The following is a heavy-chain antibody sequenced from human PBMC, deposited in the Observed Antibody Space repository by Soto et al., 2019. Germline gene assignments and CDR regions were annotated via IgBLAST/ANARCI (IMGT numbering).Heavy chain of an antibody. CDR2: IYWDGAK. Sequence: QITLKESGPTLVKPTQTLTMTCTFSGFSLNTGGLGVGWIRQTPGKALEWRALIYWDGAKRYTPSLKSRLSIAKDTSNNRVVLTLTSVAPGDTATYYGAHGRWGGGGLRSDAAPYYYGMEGWGQGTRVTV. V-gene: IGHV2-5*02. CDR3: AHGRWGGGGLRSDAAPYYYGMEG. D-gene: IGHD2-15*01. CDR1: GFSLNTGGLG. J-gene: IGHJ6*02.